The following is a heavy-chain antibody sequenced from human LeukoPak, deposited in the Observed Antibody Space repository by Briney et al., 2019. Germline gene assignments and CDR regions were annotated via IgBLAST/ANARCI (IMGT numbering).Heavy chain of an antibody. CDR3: AKDHNWNDRNDAFDI. CDR2: ISGSGGST. V-gene: IGHV3-23*01. D-gene: IGHD1-1*01. J-gene: IGHJ3*02. CDR1: GFTVSSNY. Sequence: GGSLRLSCAASGFTVSSNYMSWVRQAPGKGLEWVSAISGSGGSTYYADSVKGRFTISRDNSKNTLYLQMNSLRAEDTAVYYCAKDHNWNDRNDAFDIWGQGTMVTVSS.